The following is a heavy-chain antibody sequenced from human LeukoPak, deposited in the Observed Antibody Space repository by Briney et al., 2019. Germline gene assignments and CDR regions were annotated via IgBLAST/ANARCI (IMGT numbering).Heavy chain of an antibody. CDR2: IYTSGST. V-gene: IGHV4-4*07. CDR1: GGSISSYY. D-gene: IGHD2-2*01. J-gene: IGHJ5*02. Sequence: SETLSLTCTVSGGSISSYYWSWIRQLAGKGLEWIGRIYTSGSTNYNPSLKSRVTMSVDTSKNQFSLKLSSVTAADTAVYYCAREGLACSSTSCYGGNWFDPWGQGTLVTVSS. CDR3: AREGLACSSTSCYGGNWFDP.